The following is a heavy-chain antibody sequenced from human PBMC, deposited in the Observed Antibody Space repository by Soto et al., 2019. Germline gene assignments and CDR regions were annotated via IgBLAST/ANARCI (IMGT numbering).Heavy chain of an antibody. V-gene: IGHV3-30*18. CDR1: GFTFSDYT. J-gene: IGHJ4*02. D-gene: IGHD1-26*01. CDR3: AKDGTHLWSKQYYFDS. Sequence: QVQLVESGGGVVQPGRSLRLSCSASGFTFSDYTMHWVRQAPGRGLEWVAIILYDESDQYYSDSVKGRFTISRDNSKNTLDLQMHSLTTGDTAVFYCAKDGTHLWSKQYYFDSWGQGALVTVSS. CDR2: ILYDESDQ.